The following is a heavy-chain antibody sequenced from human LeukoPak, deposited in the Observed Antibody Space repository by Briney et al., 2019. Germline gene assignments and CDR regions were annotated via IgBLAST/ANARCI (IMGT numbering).Heavy chain of an antibody. D-gene: IGHD3-10*01. CDR3: AREPHYYGSGSYLAAGYFDY. V-gene: IGHV4-31*03. J-gene: IGHJ4*02. Sequence: SQTLSLTCTVSGGSISSGGYYWSWLRQHPGKGLEWIGYIYYSGSTYYNPSLKSRVTISVDTSKNQFSLKLSSVTAADTAVYYCAREPHYYGSGSYLAAGYFDYWGQGTLVTVSS. CDR2: IYYSGST. CDR1: GGSISSGGYY.